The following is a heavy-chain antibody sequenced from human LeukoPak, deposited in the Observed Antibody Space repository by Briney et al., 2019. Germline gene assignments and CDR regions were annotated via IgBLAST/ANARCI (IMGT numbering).Heavy chain of an antibody. V-gene: IGHV3-23*01. CDR2: IYNSGAKV. CDR1: GLTFSTYS. CDR3: AKDVAPDSGWDLDY. Sequence: GGSLRLSCAVSGLTFSTYSMTWVRQGPGKGLEWVSSIYNSGAKVFYADSVKGRFTISRDNSKNMLYLQMNSLRVEDTAVYYCAKDVAPDSGWDLDYWGQGTLVTVSS. J-gene: IGHJ4*02. D-gene: IGHD6-19*01.